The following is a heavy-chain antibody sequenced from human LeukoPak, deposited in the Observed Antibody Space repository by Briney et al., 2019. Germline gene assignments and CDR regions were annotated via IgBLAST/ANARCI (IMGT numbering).Heavy chain of an antibody. D-gene: IGHD1-26*01. CDR2: ISGSGGDT. CDR3: ADYTGTTGFDY. J-gene: IGHJ4*02. Sequence: GGSLRLSCAASGFTFSRYAMSWVRQPPGEGLEWVSAISGSGGDTYYADSVKGRFTISRDNSKNTLYLQTNSLRAEDTAIYYCADYTGTTGFDYWGQGTLVTVSS. CDR1: GFTFSRYA. V-gene: IGHV3-23*01.